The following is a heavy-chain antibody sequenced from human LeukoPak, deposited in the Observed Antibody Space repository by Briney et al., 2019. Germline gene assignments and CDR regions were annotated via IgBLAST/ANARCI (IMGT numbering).Heavy chain of an antibody. V-gene: IGHV3-30-3*01. J-gene: IGHJ4*02. CDR3: ARSVAFYYFDY. Sequence: GGSLRLSCAASGFTFSSFAMHWVRQAPGKGLEWVSVLSYDGSNKYYADSVKGRFTISRDNSKNTLYLQMNSLRAEDTAVYYCARSVAFYYFDYWGQGTPVTVSS. CDR1: GFTFSSFA. D-gene: IGHD2/OR15-2a*01. CDR2: LSYDGSNK.